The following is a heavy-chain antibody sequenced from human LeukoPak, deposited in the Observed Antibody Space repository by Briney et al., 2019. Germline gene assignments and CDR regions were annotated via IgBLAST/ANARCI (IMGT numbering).Heavy chain of an antibody. CDR2: ISYDGSNK. CDR1: GFTFSSYG. J-gene: IGHJ5*02. Sequence: PGGSLRLSCAASGFTFSSYGMHWVRQAPGKGLEWVAVISYDGSNKYYADSVKGRFTISRDNSKNTLYLQMNSLRAEDTAVYYCARDPTVRGVPPVFDPWGQGTLVTVSS. CDR3: ARDPTVRGVPPVFDP. V-gene: IGHV3-30*19. D-gene: IGHD3-10*01.